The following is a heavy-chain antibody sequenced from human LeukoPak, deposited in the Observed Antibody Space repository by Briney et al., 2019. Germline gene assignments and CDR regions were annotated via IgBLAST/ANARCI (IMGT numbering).Heavy chain of an antibody. Sequence: GGSLRLSCAASGFTFSSYAMSCVRQAPGKGLEWVSAISGSGGSTYYADSVRGRFTISRDNSKNTLYLQMNSLRAEDTAVYHCAKGEVRAAAGTGFDYWGQGTLVTVSS. D-gene: IGHD6-13*01. CDR1: GFTFSSYA. CDR2: ISGSGGST. J-gene: IGHJ4*02. CDR3: AKGEVRAAAGTGFDY. V-gene: IGHV3-23*01.